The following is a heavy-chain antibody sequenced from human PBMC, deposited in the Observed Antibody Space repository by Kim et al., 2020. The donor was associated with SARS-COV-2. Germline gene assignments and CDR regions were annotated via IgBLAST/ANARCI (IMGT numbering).Heavy chain of an antibody. Sequence: ADSAQGPFTISRDNAKNYRNLQMNSLRAEDTALYYCAKDISDDSSGSPDYWGQGTLVTVSS. J-gene: IGHJ4*02. D-gene: IGHD3-22*01. CDR3: AKDISDDSSGSPDY. V-gene: IGHV3-9*01.